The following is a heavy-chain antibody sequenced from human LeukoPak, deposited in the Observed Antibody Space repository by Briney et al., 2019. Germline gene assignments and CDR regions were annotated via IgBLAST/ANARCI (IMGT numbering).Heavy chain of an antibody. CDR1: GFTFICYS. Sequence: GLPLRLSCAASGFTFICYSMSWVRQAPGQWLAWVSDFSGSGGSTYYADSVKGRFTISRDNSKNTLYLQMNSLRAEDTAVYYCAKVYTSSWSQFYFDYWGLGTLVTVSS. D-gene: IGHD6-13*01. CDR2: FSGSGGST. CDR3: AKVYTSSWSQFYFDY. J-gene: IGHJ4*02. V-gene: IGHV3-23*01.